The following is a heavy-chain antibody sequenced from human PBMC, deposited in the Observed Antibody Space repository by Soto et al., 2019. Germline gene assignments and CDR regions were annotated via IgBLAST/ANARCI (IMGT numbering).Heavy chain of an antibody. Sequence: QVQLVQSGAEVKKPGSSVKVSCKASGGTFSSYAISWVRQAPGQGLEWMGGFIPIFGTANYAQKFKGRVTITADESTSTAYRELSSLRSQDTAVYYCARASKQLANYYYDGMDVWGQGTTVTVSS. CDR2: FIPIFGTA. CDR3: ARASKQLANYYYDGMDV. J-gene: IGHJ6*02. D-gene: IGHD6-6*01. CDR1: GGTFSSYA. V-gene: IGHV1-69*01.